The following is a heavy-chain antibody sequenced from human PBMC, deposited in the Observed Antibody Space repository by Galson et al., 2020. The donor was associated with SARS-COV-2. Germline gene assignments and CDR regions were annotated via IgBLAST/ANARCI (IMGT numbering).Heavy chain of an antibody. J-gene: IGHJ6*03. CDR1: GGSFSGYY. CDR2: INHSGST. CDR3: ARLIYCSGGSCSAHYYYYYMDV. V-gene: IGHV4-34*01. Sequence: SETLSLTCAVYGGSFSGYYWSWIRQPPGKGLEWIGEINHSGSTNYNPSLKSRVTISVDTSKNQFSLKLSSVTAADTAVYYCARLIYCSGGSCSAHYYYYYMDVWGKGTTVTVSS. D-gene: IGHD2-15*01.